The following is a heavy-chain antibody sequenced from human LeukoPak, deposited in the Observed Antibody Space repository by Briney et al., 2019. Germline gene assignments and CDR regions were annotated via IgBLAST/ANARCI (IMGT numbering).Heavy chain of an antibody. CDR2: INHSGST. V-gene: IGHV4-34*01. CDR3: ARGVGVLLAYYFDY. CDR1: GGSFSGYY. J-gene: IGHJ4*02. Sequence: SETLSLTCAVYGGSFSGYYWSWLRQPPGKGLEWIGEINHSGSTNYNPSLKSRVTISVDTSKNQFSLKLSSVTAADTAVYYCARGVGVLLAYYFDYWGQGTLVTVSS. D-gene: IGHD3-10*01.